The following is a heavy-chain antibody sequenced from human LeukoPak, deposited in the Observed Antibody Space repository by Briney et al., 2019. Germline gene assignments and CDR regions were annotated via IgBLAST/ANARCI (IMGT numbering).Heavy chain of an antibody. D-gene: IGHD3-10*01. CDR2: LSGSGGRT. CDR1: GFTFSSYG. CDR3: AKDRRFDYYASN. J-gene: IGHJ4*02. V-gene: IGHV3-23*01. Sequence: PGGSLRLSCAASGFTFSSYGMSWVRQAPGKGLEWVSALSGSGGRTYYADSVKGRFTISRDNSKNTLYLQMNSLRAEDTAVYYCAKDRRFDYYASNWGQGTLVTVSS.